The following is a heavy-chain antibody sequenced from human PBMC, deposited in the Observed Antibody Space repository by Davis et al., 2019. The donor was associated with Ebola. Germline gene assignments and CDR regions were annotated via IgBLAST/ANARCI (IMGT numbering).Heavy chain of an antibody. CDR2: IYYSGST. J-gene: IGHJ3*02. CDR3: ARLVGTGTTLGGAFDI. V-gene: IGHV4-59*11. D-gene: IGHD1-7*01. Sequence: PSETLSLTCIVSGGSISSQYWSWIRQPPGRGLEWIGYIYYSGSTNYNPSLKSRVTISLDTSKNHFSLRLRSVTAADTAVYYCARLVGTGTTLGGAFDIGGQGTTVTVSS. CDR1: GGSISSQY.